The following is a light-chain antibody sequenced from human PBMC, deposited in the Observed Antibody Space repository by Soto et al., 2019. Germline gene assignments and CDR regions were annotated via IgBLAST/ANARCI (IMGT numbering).Light chain of an antibody. CDR3: QQYESTPPG. CDR2: WAS. J-gene: IGKJ2*01. Sequence: IVMTQSPDSLAVSLGERATINCKSSQSVLYSSNNKNYLAWYQQRPGQPPKLLIYWASTRESGVPDRFSGSGPGTDVTLTITSLQAEDVAVYYCQQYESTPPGFGEGTKLEI. V-gene: IGKV4-1*01. CDR1: QSVLYSSNNKNY.